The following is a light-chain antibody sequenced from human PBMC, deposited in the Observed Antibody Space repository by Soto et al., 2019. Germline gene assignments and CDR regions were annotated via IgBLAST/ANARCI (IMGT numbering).Light chain of an antibody. J-gene: IGLJ1*01. CDR2: NVY. Sequence: QSVLTQPASVSGSPGQSITISCTGTSSDVGAYNFVSWHQQHPGKAPKLMIYNVYDRPSGISYRFSGSKSGNTASLTISGLQAEDEALYYCSSYTSTTTVRFVFGTG. CDR1: SSDVGAYNF. CDR3: SSYTSTTTVRFV. V-gene: IGLV2-14*03.